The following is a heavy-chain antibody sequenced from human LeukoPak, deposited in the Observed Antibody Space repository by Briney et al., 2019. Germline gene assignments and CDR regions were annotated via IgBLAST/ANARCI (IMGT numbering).Heavy chain of an antibody. V-gene: IGHV1-24*01. CDR3: ATDVPSGSYSDAFDI. J-gene: IGHJ3*02. CDR2: FDPEDGET. Sequence: GASVKVSYKVSGYTLTELSMHWVRQAPGKGLEWMGGFDPEDGETIYAQKFQGRVTMTENTSTDTAYMELSSLRSEDTAVYYCATDVPSGSYSDAFDIWGQGTMVTVSS. CDR1: GYTLTELS. D-gene: IGHD1-26*01.